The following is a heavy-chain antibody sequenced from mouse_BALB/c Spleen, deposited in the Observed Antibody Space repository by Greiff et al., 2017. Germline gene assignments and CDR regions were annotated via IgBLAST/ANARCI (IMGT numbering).Heavy chain of an antibody. J-gene: IGHJ4*01. CDR1: GFNIKDTY. V-gene: IGHV14-3*02. CDR3: ARYDGHAMDY. D-gene: IGHD2-14*01. CDR2: IDPANGNT. Sequence: EVKLMESGAELVKPGASVKLSCTASGFNIKDTYMHWVKQRPEQGLEWIGRIDPANGNTKYDPKFQGKATITADTSSNTAYLQLSSLTSEDTAVYYCARYDGHAMDYWGQGTSVTVSS.